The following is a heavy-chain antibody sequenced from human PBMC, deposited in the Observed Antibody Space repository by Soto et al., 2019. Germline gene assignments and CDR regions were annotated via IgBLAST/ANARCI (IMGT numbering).Heavy chain of an antibody. D-gene: IGHD3-9*01. V-gene: IGHV1-8*01. CDR2: MNPNSGNT. J-gene: IGHJ6*02. CDR3: ARMIKYYDILTGYFDYGMDV. Sequence: ASVKVSCKASGYTFTSYDINWVRQATGQGLEWMGWMNPNSGNTGYAQKFQGRVTMTRNTSISTAYMELSSLRSEDTAVYYCARMIKYYDILTGYFDYGMDVWGQGTTVTV. CDR1: GYTFTSYD.